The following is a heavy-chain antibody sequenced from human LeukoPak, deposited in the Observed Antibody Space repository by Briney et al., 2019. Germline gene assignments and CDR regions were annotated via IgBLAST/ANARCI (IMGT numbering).Heavy chain of an antibody. Sequence: SETLSLTCTVSGGSISSYYWSWIRQPPGKGLEWIGYISYSGSTNFNPSLKSRVTISVDTSKNQFSLKLSSVTAADTAVYYCAREGTAGTNLNWFDPWGQGTLVTVS. CDR2: ISYSGST. D-gene: IGHD1-1*01. V-gene: IGHV4-59*01. J-gene: IGHJ5*02. CDR1: GGSISSYY. CDR3: AREGTAGTNLNWFDP.